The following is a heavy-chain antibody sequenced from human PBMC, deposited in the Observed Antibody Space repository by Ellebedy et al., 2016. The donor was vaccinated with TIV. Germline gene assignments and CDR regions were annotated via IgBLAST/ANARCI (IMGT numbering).Heavy chain of an antibody. CDR1: GFTFSSYA. CDR2: ISGSGGDT. CDR3: ARALVGWVTLDY. V-gene: IGHV3-23*01. Sequence: GGSLRLSCAASGFTFSSYAMNWVRQAPGKGLEWVSAISGSGGDTYYADSVKGRFTISRDNSKNTLYLQMNSLRAEDTAVYYCARALVGWVTLDYWGQGTLVTVSS. D-gene: IGHD2-21*02. J-gene: IGHJ4*02.